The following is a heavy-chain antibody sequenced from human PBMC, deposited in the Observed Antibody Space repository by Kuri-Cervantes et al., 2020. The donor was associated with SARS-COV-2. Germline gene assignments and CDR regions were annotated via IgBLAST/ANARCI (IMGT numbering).Heavy chain of an antibody. CDR1: GYTFTSYG. V-gene: IGHV1-18*01. Sequence: ASVKVSCKASGYTFTSYGISWVRQAPGQGLEWMGWISAYNGNTNYAQKLQGRVTMTTDTSTSTAYMELRSLRSDDTAVYYCARGGRGYCGGDCFRLGLDFDYWGQGTLVTVSS. J-gene: IGHJ4*02. CDR3: ARGGRGYCGGDCFRLGLDFDY. CDR2: ISAYNGNT. D-gene: IGHD2-21*02.